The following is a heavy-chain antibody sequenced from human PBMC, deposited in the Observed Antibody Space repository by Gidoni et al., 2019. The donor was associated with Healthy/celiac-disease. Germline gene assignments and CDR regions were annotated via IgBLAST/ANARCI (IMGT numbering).Heavy chain of an antibody. D-gene: IGHD3-9*01. CDR2: SYYSGST. Sequence: QLQLQESGPGLVKPSETLSLTCTVSDCSISSSSYYWGWFRQLPGKGLEWIGSSYYSGSTYYNPSLKSRVTISVDTSKNQFSLKLSSVTAADTAVYYCARRRDYDILTGYSLFDPWGQGTLVTVSS. CDR1: DCSISSSSYY. J-gene: IGHJ5*02. CDR3: ARRRDYDILTGYSLFDP. V-gene: IGHV4-39*01.